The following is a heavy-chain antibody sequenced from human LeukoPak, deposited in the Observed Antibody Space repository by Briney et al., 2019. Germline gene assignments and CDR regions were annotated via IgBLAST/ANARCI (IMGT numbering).Heavy chain of an antibody. CDR2: INNSSRYI. J-gene: IGHJ4*02. D-gene: IGHD4-23*01. CDR1: EFTFNNYT. CDR3: ARAYRNYGGNSYYFDY. V-gene: IGHV3-21*01. Sequence: PGGSLRLSCAPSEFTFNNYTLNWVRQVPGKGLEWVSSINNSSRYIPYADSVKGRFTISRDNAKNSLYLQMNSLRDEDTAVYYCARAYRNYGGNSYYFDYWGQGTLVTVSS.